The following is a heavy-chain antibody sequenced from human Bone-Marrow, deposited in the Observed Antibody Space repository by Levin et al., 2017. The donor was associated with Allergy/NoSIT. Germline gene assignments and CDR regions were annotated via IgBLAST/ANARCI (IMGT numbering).Heavy chain of an antibody. Sequence: GGSLRLSCAASGVTVSNNYMNWVRQAPEKGLEWVSVIYSGGSTHYADSVKGRFTISRDGSKNTVYLQMNSLRVEDTAVYYCTRGANRDGGWGPGTLVTVSS. CDR3: TRGANRDGG. J-gene: IGHJ4*02. CDR1: GVTVSNNY. D-gene: IGHD5-24*01. CDR2: IYSGGST. V-gene: IGHV3-53*01.